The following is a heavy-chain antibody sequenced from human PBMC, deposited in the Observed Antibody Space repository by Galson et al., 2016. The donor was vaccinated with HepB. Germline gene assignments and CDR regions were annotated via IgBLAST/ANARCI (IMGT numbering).Heavy chain of an antibody. CDR3: ARDNGKMDFDS. Sequence: LRLSCAASGFTFSRNSMNWVRQAPGKGLEWIGRNSTSGSSNHNPSLNSRVTIPLDMSKNEFSLELSSVTAADTALYYCARDNGKMDFDSWGQGILVTVSS. CDR1: GFTFSRNS. D-gene: IGHD2-8*01. CDR2: NSTSGSS. V-gene: IGHV4-4*08. J-gene: IGHJ4*02.